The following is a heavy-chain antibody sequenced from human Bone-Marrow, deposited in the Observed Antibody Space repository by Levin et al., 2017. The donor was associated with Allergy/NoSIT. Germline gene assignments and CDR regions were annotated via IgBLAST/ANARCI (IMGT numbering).Heavy chain of an antibody. D-gene: IGHD3-10*01. J-gene: IGHJ6*02. CDR2: LFFPFVLL. V-gene: IGHV3-23*01. CDR1: GFSLRSIA. Sequence: SCAASGFSLRSIAMSWERKGTWKGLEWVFCLFFPFVLLSSSSSFSCRFIISRDNSKNTLELQMNSLRAEDTAVYFCAKELYGSGSGLFYYGLDVWGQGTTVTVSS. CDR3: AKELYGSGSGLFYYGLDV.